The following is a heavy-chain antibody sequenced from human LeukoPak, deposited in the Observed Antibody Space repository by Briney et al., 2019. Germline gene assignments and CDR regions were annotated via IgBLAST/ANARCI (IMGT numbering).Heavy chain of an antibody. CDR3: AHGGWNYYDGMDV. J-gene: IGHJ6*02. D-gene: IGHD3-16*01. CDR1: GSTFSSYA. CDR2: ISGSGSRT. Sequence: GGSLRLSCADSGSTFSSYAINWVRQAPGKGLEWVSAISGSGSRTYYADSVKGRFTISRDNSKNTLYLQMNSLRTEDTAVYYCAHGGWNYYDGMDVWGQGTTVTVSS. V-gene: IGHV3-23*01.